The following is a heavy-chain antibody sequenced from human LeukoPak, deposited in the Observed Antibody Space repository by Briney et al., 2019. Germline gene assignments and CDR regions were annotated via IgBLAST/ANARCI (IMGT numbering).Heavy chain of an antibody. D-gene: IGHD3-22*01. V-gene: IGHV3-7*01. J-gene: IGHJ4*02. Sequence: GGSLRLSCAASGFTFSSYAMSWVRQAPGKGLEWVANINLDGSVIHYVDSAKGRFTISRDNANNSLYLQMNYLRAEDTALYYCATSDDSSGSDWGQGTLVTVSS. CDR3: ATSDDSSGSD. CDR1: GFTFSSYA. CDR2: INLDGSVI.